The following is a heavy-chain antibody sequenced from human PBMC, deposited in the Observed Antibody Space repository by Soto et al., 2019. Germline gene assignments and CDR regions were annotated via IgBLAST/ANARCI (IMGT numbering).Heavy chain of an antibody. Sequence: GASVKVSCKASGYTFTSYYMHWVRQAPGQGLEWMGIINPSGGSTSYAQKFQGRVTMTRDTSTSTVYMELSSLRSEDTAVYYCAREVVVGATATQKFDYWGQGTLVTVSS. J-gene: IGHJ4*02. CDR3: AREVVVGATATQKFDY. CDR2: INPSGGST. D-gene: IGHD1-26*01. CDR1: GYTFTSYY. V-gene: IGHV1-46*01.